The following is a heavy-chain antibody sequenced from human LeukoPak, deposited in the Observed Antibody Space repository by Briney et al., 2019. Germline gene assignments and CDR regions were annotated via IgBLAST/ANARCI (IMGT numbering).Heavy chain of an antibody. CDR2: IYTSGST. D-gene: IGHD6-13*01. Sequence: SETLSLTCTVSGGSISSYYWSWIRQPAGKGLEWIGRIYTSGSTNYNPSLKSRVTMSVDTSKNQFSLKLSSVTAADTAAYYCARSGRDSSSWSNNWFDPWGQGTLVTVSS. V-gene: IGHV4-4*07. CDR1: GGSISSYY. CDR3: ARSGRDSSSWSNNWFDP. J-gene: IGHJ5*02.